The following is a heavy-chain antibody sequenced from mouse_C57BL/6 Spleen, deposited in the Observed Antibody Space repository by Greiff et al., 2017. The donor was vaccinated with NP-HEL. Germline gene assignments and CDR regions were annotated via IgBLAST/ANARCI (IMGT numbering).Heavy chain of an antibody. D-gene: IGHD1-1*01. Sequence: QVQLQQSGAELVRPGASVTLSCKASGYTFTDYEMHWVKQTPVHGLEWIGAIDPETGGTAYNQKFKGKAILTADKSSSTAYMELRSLTSEDSAVYYCTREGVYYGSSYRTGYFDVWGTGTTVTVSS. CDR3: TREGVYYGSSYRTGYFDV. V-gene: IGHV1-15*01. CDR1: GYTFTDYE. J-gene: IGHJ1*03. CDR2: IDPETGGT.